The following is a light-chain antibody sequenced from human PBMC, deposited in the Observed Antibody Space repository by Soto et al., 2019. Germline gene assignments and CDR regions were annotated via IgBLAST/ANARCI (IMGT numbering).Light chain of an antibody. V-gene: IGLV2-8*01. Sequence: QSALTQPPSASGSPGQSVTISCGGTSSDVGAYNYVSWYQQHPGKAPKLMIYDVNKRPSGVPDRFSGSKSDNTASLTVSGLQAEDEADYYCVSYAGGTYVFGTGTKVTVL. CDR1: SSDVGAYNY. CDR2: DVN. CDR3: VSYAGGTYV. J-gene: IGLJ1*01.